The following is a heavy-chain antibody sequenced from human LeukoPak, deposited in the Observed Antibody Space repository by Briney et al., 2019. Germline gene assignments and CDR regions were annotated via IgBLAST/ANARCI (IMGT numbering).Heavy chain of an antibody. CDR3: ARVGDTSGYFYYFDY. D-gene: IGHD3-22*01. J-gene: IGHJ4*02. CDR1: GGSISSFY. Sequence: SETLSLNCAVSGGSISSFYWSWVRQPPGKGLEWVGYTSYAGGTTYNPSLEGRVSMSIDTSRNQFSLRLTSVTAADTALYYCARVGDTSGYFYYFDYWGQGTLVSVSS. V-gene: IGHV4-59*08. CDR2: TSYAGGT.